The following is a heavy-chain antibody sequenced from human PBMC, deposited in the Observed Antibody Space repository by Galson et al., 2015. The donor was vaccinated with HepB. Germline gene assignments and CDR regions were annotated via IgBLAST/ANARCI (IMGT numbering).Heavy chain of an antibody. CDR3: ARLTTAGWSFDY. D-gene: IGHD6-19*01. CDR1: GYTFTSYR. CDR2: INTYNGNT. Sequence: SVKVSCKASGYTFTSYRVTWVRQAPGQGLEWMGWINTYNGNTNSAQKLQGRVTMTTDTSTTTAYLELRSLTSDDTAVYYCARLTTAGWSFDYWGQGTLVTVSS. J-gene: IGHJ4*02. V-gene: IGHV1-18*01.